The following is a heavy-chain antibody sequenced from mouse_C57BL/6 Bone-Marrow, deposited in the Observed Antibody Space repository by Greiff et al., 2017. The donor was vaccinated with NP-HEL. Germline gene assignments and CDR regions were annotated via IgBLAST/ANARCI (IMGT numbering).Heavy chain of an antibody. V-gene: IGHV1-19*01. D-gene: IGHD2-4*01. CDR2: INPYNGGT. CDR1: GYTFTDYY. Sequence: DVKLVESGPVLVKPGASVKMSCKASGYTFTDYYMNWVKQSHGKSLEWIGVINPYNGGTSYNQKFKGKATLTVDKSSSTAYMELNSLTSEDSAVYYCARPTYDYTFAYWGQGTLVTVSA. J-gene: IGHJ3*01. CDR3: ARPTYDYTFAY.